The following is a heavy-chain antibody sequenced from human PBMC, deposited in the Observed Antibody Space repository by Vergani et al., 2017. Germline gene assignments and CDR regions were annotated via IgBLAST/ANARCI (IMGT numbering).Heavy chain of an antibody. V-gene: IGHV3-30*04. CDR2: IWYDGSNK. CDR3: ARESWTWDDSSGYYLSGAFDI. Sequence: QVQLVESGGGVVQPGRSLRLSCAASGFTFSSYAMHWVRQAPGKGLEWVAVIWYDGSNKYYADSVKGRFTISRDNSKNTLYLQMNSLRAEDTAVYYCARESWTWDDSSGYYLSGAFDIWGQGTMVTVSS. D-gene: IGHD3-22*01. J-gene: IGHJ3*02. CDR1: GFTFSSYA.